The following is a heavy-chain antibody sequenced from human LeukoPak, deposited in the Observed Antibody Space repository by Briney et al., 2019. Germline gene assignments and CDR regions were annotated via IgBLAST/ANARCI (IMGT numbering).Heavy chain of an antibody. CDR1: GGSFSGYY. CDR3: ARGRRVWLLPPGLYNWFDP. J-gene: IGHJ5*02. D-gene: IGHD3-22*01. V-gene: IGHV4-34*01. Sequence: PSETLSLTCAVYGGSFSGYYWSWIRQPPGKGLEWIGEINHSGSTNYNPSLKSRVTISVDTSKNQFSLKLSSVTAADTAVYYCARGRRVWLLPPGLYNWFDPWGQGTLVTVSS. CDR2: INHSGST.